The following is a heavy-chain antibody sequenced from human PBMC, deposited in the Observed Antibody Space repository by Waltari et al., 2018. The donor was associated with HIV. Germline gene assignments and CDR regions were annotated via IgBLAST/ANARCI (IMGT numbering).Heavy chain of an antibody. CDR3: ARDRDFWSGHYYYYGMDV. CDR1: GGSLSRFY. Sequence: QVQLQESGPGLVKPSETLSLTCTVSGGSLSRFYWSWIRPPPGKGLEWIGYIYYSGSTNYNPSLKSRVTISVDTSKNQFSLKLSSVTAADTAVYYCARDRDFWSGHYYYYGMDVWGQGTTVTVSS. J-gene: IGHJ6*02. V-gene: IGHV4-59*01. CDR2: IYYSGST. D-gene: IGHD3-3*01.